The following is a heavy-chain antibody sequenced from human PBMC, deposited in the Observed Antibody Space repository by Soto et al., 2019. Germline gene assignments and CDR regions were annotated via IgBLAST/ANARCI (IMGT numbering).Heavy chain of an antibody. CDR2: IYYSGNT. CDR3: AGGVSSTLRGSRLDY. D-gene: IGHD3-16*01. Sequence: SETLSLTCSVSGGSISSYYWNWIRQPPGKGLEWIGYIYYSGNTNYNPSLKSRVTISVDTSKNQFSLKLSSVSTADTAVYYCAGGVSSTLRGSRLDYWGQGTLVTV. J-gene: IGHJ4*02. V-gene: IGHV4-59*01. CDR1: GGSISSYY.